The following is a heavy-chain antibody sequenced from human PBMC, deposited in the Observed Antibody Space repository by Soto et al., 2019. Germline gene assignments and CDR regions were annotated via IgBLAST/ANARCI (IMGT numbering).Heavy chain of an antibody. J-gene: IGHJ3*02. Sequence: QSGGSLRLSCAASGFTFSSYEMNWVRQAPGKGLEWVSYISSSGSTIYYADSVKGRFTISRDNAKNSLYLQMNSLRAEDTAVYYCARDTYDSSGYYYFAFDIWGQGTMVTVSS. D-gene: IGHD3-22*01. V-gene: IGHV3-48*03. CDR1: GFTFSSYE. CDR3: ARDTYDSSGYYYFAFDI. CDR2: ISSSGSTI.